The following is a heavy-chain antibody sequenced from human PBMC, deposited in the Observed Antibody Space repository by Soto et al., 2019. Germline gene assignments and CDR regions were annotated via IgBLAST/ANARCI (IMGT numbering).Heavy chain of an antibody. Sequence: QITLNESGPTQVKPRQTLTLTCTFSGFSLTTSGVGVGWIRQSPGKAPEWLALIYWDDDKRYSPSLKSRLNITKATSKNQVVLTMADLDPADTATYYCAHRVLRTVFGLVTTTAIYFDFWGQGTPVAVSS. D-gene: IGHD3-3*01. CDR2: IYWDDDK. CDR3: AHRVLRTVFGLVTTTAIYFDF. J-gene: IGHJ4*02. CDR1: GFSLTTSGVG. V-gene: IGHV2-5*02.